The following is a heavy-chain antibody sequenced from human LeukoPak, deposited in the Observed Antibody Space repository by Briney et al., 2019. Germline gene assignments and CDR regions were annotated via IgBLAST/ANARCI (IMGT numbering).Heavy chain of an antibody. J-gene: IGHJ6*02. CDR2: INPSGGST. V-gene: IGHV1-46*01. D-gene: IGHD1-7*01. Sequence: APVKVSCKASGYTFTSYYMHWVRQAPGQGLEWMGIINPSGGSTSYAQKFQGRVTMTRDTSTSTVYMELSSLRSDDTAVYYCARITLIGNTPFYYYGMDVWGQGTTVTVSS. CDR1: GYTFTSYY. CDR3: ARITLIGNTPFYYYGMDV.